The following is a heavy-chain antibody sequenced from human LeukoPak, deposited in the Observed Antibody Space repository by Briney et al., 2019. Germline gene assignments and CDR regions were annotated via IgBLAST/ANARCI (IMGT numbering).Heavy chain of an antibody. CDR1: GYTFTSYG. CDR2: IIPIFGTA. CDR3: ARDQEFYGDYLGWFDP. Sequence: SVTVSCKASGYTFTSYGISWVRQAPGQGLEWMGGIIPIFGTANYAQKFQGRVTITADESTSTAYMELSSLRSEDTAVYYCARDQEFYGDYLGWFDPWGQGTLVTVSS. V-gene: IGHV1-69*13. D-gene: IGHD4-17*01. J-gene: IGHJ5*02.